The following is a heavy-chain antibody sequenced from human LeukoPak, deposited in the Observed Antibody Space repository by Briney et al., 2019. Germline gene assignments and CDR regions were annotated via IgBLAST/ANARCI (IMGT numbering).Heavy chain of an antibody. J-gene: IGHJ2*01. Sequence: GAPVKVSCKASGYTFTNYYMHWVRQAPGQGLEWMGIINPYGGSTSYAQKFQGRVTMTRDTSTSTVYMELSSLRSEDTALYYCARDPRLSSGYSTGILWYFDLWGRGTLVTVSS. CDR3: ARDPRLSSGYSTGILWYFDL. D-gene: IGHD3-22*01. V-gene: IGHV1-46*01. CDR1: GYTFTNYY. CDR2: INPYGGST.